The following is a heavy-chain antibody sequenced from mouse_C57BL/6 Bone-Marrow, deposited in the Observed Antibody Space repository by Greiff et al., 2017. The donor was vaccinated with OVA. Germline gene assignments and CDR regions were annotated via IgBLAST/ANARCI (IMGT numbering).Heavy chain of an antibody. CDR2: INPSTGGT. D-gene: IGHD1-1*01. J-gene: IGHJ3*01. CDR3: ARLLPSAWFAY. CDR1: GYSFTGYY. Sequence: VQLKQSGPELVKPGASVKISCKASGYSFTGYYMNWVKQSPEKSLEWIGEINPSTGGTTYNQKFKAKATLTVDKSSSTAYMQLKSLTSEDSAVYYCARLLPSAWFAYWGQGTLVTVSA. V-gene: IGHV1-42*01.